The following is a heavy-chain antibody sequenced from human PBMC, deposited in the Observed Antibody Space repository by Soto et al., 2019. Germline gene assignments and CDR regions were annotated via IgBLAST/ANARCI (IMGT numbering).Heavy chain of an antibody. J-gene: IGHJ6*02. CDR3: ARDRRWFGERNYYYYYGMDV. D-gene: IGHD3-10*01. V-gene: IGHV3-30-3*01. Sequence: QVQLVESGGGVVQPGRSLRLCCAASGFTFSSYAMHWVRQAPGKGLEWVAVISYDGSNKYYADSVKGRFTISRDNSKNTLYLQMNSLRAEDTAVYYCARDRRWFGERNYYYYYGMDVWGQGTTVTVSS. CDR2: ISYDGSNK. CDR1: GFTFSSYA.